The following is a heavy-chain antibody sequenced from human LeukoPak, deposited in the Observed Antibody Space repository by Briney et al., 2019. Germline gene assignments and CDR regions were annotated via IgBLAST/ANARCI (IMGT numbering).Heavy chain of an antibody. Sequence: SETLSLTCTVSGGSISSYYWSWIRQPPGKGLEWIGCIYYSGSTNYNPSLRSRVTISVDTSKNQFSLKLSSVTAADTAVYYCARRPYYDYVWGSYRAPNNWFDPWGQGTLVTVSS. CDR2: IYYSGST. J-gene: IGHJ5*02. CDR3: ARRPYYDYVWGSYRAPNNWFDP. D-gene: IGHD3-16*02. CDR1: GGSISSYY. V-gene: IGHV4-59*12.